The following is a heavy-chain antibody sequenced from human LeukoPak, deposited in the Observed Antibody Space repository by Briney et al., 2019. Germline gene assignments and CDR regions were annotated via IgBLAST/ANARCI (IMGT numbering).Heavy chain of an antibody. J-gene: IGHJ4*02. V-gene: IGHV4-39*01. CDR3: ARGLN. Sequence: SETLSLTCSVSGDSISGSGYYWGWIRQPPGKGLEWIGSIYYSGSTNYNPSLKSRVTISVDTSKNQFSLKLSSVTAADTALYYCARGLNWGQGTLVTVSS. CDR2: IYYSGST. CDR1: GDSISGSGYY.